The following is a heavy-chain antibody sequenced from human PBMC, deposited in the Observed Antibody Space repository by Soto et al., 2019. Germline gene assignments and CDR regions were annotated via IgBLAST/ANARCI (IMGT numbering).Heavy chain of an antibody. CDR1: GGTFSSYA. V-gene: IGHV1-69*13. Sequence: SVKVSCKACGGTFSSYAISWVRQAPGQGLEWMGGIIPIFGTANYAQKFQGRVTITADESTSTAYMELSSLRSEDTAVYYCARGPIPYGSGSYPYNPHYWREATLVTLSS. D-gene: IGHD3-16*01. CDR2: IIPIFGTA. CDR3: ARGPIPYGSGSYPYNPHY. J-gene: IGHJ4*02.